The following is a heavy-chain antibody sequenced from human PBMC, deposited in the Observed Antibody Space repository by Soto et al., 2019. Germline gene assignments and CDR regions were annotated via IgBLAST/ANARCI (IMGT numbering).Heavy chain of an antibody. CDR2: INPNSGDT. V-gene: IGHV1-2*04. D-gene: IGHD5-18*01. J-gene: IGHJ5*02. Sequence: ASVKVSCKASGYTFTGYYMHWVRQAPGQGLEWMGWINPNSGDTNYAQKFQGWVTMTRDTSISTAYMELSRLRSDDTAVYYCARGYSYGGGRRFDPWGQGTLVTVSS. CDR1: GYTFTGYY. CDR3: ARGYSYGGGRRFDP.